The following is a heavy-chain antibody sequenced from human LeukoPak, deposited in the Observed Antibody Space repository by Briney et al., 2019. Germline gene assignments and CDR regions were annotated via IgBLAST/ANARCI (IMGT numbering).Heavy chain of an antibody. CDR1: GGSISSYY. D-gene: IGHD3-22*01. Sequence: SETLSLTCTVSGGSISSYYWSWIRQPAGEGLEWIGRIYTSGTTNYNPPLKSRVTMSVDTSKNQFSLKMRSVTAADTAVYYCARANYDGSDYWGQGTLVTVSS. CDR3: ARANYDGSDY. V-gene: IGHV4-4*07. J-gene: IGHJ4*02. CDR2: IYTSGTT.